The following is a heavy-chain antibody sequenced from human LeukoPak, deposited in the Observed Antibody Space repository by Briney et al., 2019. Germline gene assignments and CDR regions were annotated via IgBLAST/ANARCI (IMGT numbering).Heavy chain of an antibody. CDR3: ARVGGSSWSLDY. CDR2: ISSSSSYI. J-gene: IGHJ4*02. V-gene: IGHV3-21*01. Sequence: GGSLRLSCAASGFTFSSYAMSWVRQAPGKGLEWVSSISSSSSYIYYADSEKGRFTISRDNAKNSLYLQMNSLRAEDTAVYYCARVGGSSWSLDYWGQGTLVTVSS. D-gene: IGHD6-13*01. CDR1: GFTFSSYA.